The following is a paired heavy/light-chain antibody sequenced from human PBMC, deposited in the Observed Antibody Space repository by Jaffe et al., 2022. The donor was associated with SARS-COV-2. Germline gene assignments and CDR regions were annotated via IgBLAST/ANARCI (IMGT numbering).Light chain of an antibody. V-gene: IGLV2-8*01. CDR2: EVS. CDR3: SSYAGSNNGV. CDR1: SSDVGGYNY. Sequence: QSALTQPPSASGSPGQSVTISCTGTSSDVGGYNYVSWYQQHPGKAPKLMIYEVSKRPSGVPDRFSGSKSGNTASLTVSGLQAEDEADYYCSSYAGSNNGVFGGGTKLTVL. J-gene: IGLJ3*02.
Heavy chain of an antibody. D-gene: IGHD2-21*02. CDR3: ARHIVVVTAKTRTPTNSNWYFDL. J-gene: IGHJ2*01. V-gene: IGHV4-59*01. CDR1: GGSISSYY. CDR2: IYYSGST. Sequence: QVQLQESGPGLVKPSETLSLTCTVSGGSISSYYWSWIRQPPGKGLEWIGYIYYSGSTNYNPSLKSRVTISVDTSKNQFSLKLSSVTAADTAVYYCARHIVVVTAKTRTPTNSNWYFDLWGRGTLVTVSS.